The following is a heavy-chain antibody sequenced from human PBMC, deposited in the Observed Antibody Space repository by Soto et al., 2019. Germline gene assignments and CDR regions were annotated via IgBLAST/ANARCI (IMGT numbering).Heavy chain of an antibody. CDR3: ARDPGFGFGYSYAFAMDV. CDR2: ISGYNGNT. D-gene: IGHD5-18*01. Sequence: ASVKVSCKASGGTFTSYDINWVLQATGQGLEWMGWISGYNGNTHYEEKVQDRIKMTTDTSTSTTYLELRSLRSDDTAVYFCARDPGFGFGYSYAFAMDVWGQGTTVTVSS. J-gene: IGHJ6*02. CDR1: GGTFTSYD. V-gene: IGHV1-18*01.